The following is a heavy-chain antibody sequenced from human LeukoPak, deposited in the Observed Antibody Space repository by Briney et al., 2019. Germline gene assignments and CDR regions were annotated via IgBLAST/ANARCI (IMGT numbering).Heavy chain of an antibody. V-gene: IGHV1-2*02. CDR2: INPSSGGT. CDR3: ARDYGDLYYYFDY. Sequence: PMASVKVSCKASGYTFTGYYMHWVRQAPGQGLEWMGWINPSSGGTNYAQKFQGRVTMTRDTSISTAYMELSRLRSDDTAVYYCARDYGDLYYYFDYWGQGTLVTVSS. CDR1: GYTFTGYY. J-gene: IGHJ4*02. D-gene: IGHD4-17*01.